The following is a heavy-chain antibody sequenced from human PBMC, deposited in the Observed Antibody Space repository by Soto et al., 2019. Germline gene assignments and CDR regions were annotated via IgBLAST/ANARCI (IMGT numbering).Heavy chain of an antibody. CDR3: ARAYDYIWGSYRPEADAFDI. V-gene: IGHV3-13*01. J-gene: IGHJ3*02. CDR2: LSYAGDT. CDR1: GFTLSTYD. Sequence: GGSLRLSCAASGFTLSTYDMHWVRQATGKGLEWVAALSYAGDTYYLGSVKGRFTISREGAKNSLYLQMNSLRAEDTAVYYCARAYDYIWGSYRPEADAFDIWGQGTMVTVSS. D-gene: IGHD3-16*02.